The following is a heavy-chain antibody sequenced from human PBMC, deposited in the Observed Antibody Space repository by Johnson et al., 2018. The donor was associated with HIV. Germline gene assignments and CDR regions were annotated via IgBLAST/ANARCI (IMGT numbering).Heavy chain of an antibody. J-gene: IGHJ3*02. CDR3: ARDRGQWLLGMSDAFDI. V-gene: IGHV3-66*01. D-gene: IGHD3-22*01. Sequence: VQLVESGGGLVQPGGSLRLSCAASGFSVSSNYMTWVSQAPGKGLEWVSVIYSGGTTWYADSVKGRFTISRDNSRDTVHLQMNSLRAEDTAVYYCARDRGQWLLGMSDAFDIWGQGTMVTVSS. CDR1: GFSVSSNY. CDR2: IYSGGTT.